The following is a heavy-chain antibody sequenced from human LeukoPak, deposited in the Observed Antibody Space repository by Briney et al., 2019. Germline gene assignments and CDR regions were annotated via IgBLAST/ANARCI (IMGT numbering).Heavy chain of an antibody. J-gene: IGHJ4*02. CDR3: ARHYYRSGSPFDY. CDR2: IYPGDSDT. D-gene: IGHD3-10*01. CDR1: GYSFTSYW. V-gene: IGHV5-51*01. Sequence: KSGESLKISCKGSGYSFTSYWIGWVRQMPGKGLEWMGIIYPGDSDTTYSPSFQGQVTISADKSISTAYLQWSSLKASDTAMYYCARHYYRSGSPFDYWGQGTLVTVSS.